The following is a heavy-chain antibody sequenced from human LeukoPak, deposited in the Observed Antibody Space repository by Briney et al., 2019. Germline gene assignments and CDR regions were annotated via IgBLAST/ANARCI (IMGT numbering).Heavy chain of an antibody. D-gene: IGHD4-23*01. CDR2: IYYSGST. J-gene: IGHJ4*02. CDR3: ARDHGGTVIN. CDR1: GYSISSGYY. Sequence: SETLSLTCTVSGYSISSGYYWGWIRQPPGKGLEWIGSIYYSGSTYYNPSLKSRVTISVDTSKNQFSLKLSSVTAADTAVYYCARDHGGTVINWGQGTLVTVSS. V-gene: IGHV4-38-2*02.